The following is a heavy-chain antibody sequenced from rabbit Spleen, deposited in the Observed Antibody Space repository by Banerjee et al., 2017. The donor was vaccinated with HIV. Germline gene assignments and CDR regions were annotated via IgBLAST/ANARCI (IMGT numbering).Heavy chain of an antibody. CDR2: INIVTGKS. J-gene: IGHJ4*01. CDR1: GVSFSDKDV. Sequence: EQLVESGGGLVKPEGSLTLTCKASGVSFSDKDVMCWVRQAPGKGLEWIACINIVTGKSVYASWAKGRFTMSRTSSITVTLEMTSLTAADTATYLCARDLVAVIGWNFNLWGPGTLVTVS. V-gene: IGHV1S45*01. CDR3: ARDLVAVIGWNFNL. D-gene: IGHD1-1*01.